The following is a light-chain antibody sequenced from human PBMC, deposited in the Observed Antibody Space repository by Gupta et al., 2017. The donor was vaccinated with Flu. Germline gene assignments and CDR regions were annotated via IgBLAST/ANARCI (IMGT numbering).Light chain of an antibody. Sequence: QSVLTQPASVSGSPGQSITISCTGTSNDVGYYNLVSWYQQRPGQAPKVIIYEDAKRPSGVSDRCSGSKSGNKAYLTISGFLAEDEADYYCCEHTRSDTCIFGGGAKVTVL. V-gene: IGLV2-23*01. CDR3: CEHTRSDTCI. CDR1: SNDVGYYNL. CDR2: EDA. J-gene: IGLJ2*01.